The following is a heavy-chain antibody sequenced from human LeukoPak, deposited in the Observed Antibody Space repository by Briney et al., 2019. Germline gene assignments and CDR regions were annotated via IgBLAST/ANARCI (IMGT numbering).Heavy chain of an antibody. CDR3: ARYSSGWPRLYY. D-gene: IGHD6-19*01. Sequence: ASVKFSCKASGYTFTSYGISWVRQAPGQGLEWMGWISAYNGNTNYAQKLQGRVTMTTDTSTSTAYMELRSLRSDDTAVYYCARYSSGWPRLYYWGQGTLVTVSS. CDR2: ISAYNGNT. V-gene: IGHV1-18*01. CDR1: GYTFTSYG. J-gene: IGHJ4*02.